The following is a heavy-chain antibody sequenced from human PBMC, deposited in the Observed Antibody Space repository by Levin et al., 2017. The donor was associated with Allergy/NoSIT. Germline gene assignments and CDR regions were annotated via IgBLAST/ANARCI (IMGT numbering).Heavy chain of an antibody. CDR1: GYSISSGYY. Sequence: SETLSLTCTVSGYSISSGYYWGWIRQPPGKGLEWIGSIYHSGSTYYNPSLKSRVTISVDTSKNQFSLKLSSVTAADTAVYYCARDLRDYDSSGLIATYYFDYWGQGTLVTVSS. D-gene: IGHD3-22*01. V-gene: IGHV4-38-2*02. CDR2: IYHSGST. CDR3: ARDLRDYDSSGLIATYYFDY. J-gene: IGHJ4*02.